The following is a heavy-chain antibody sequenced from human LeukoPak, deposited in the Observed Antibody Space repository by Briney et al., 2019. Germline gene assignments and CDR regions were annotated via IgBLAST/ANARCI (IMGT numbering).Heavy chain of an antibody. CDR3: VRDPSYGSSWYYYMDV. V-gene: IGHV3-48*03. CDR1: GFTFSSYE. Sequence: GSLRLSCAASGFTFSSYEMNWVRQAPGKGLEWVSYISSSGSTIYYADSVKGRFTISRDNAKNSPYLQMNSLRAEDTAVYYCVRDPSYGSSWYYYMDVWGKGTTVTVSS. CDR2: ISSSGSTI. J-gene: IGHJ6*03. D-gene: IGHD6-13*01.